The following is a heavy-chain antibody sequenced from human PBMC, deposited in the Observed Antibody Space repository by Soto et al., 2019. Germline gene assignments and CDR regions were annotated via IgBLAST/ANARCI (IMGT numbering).Heavy chain of an antibody. CDR3: ASLPWGGRFLAYVDV. J-gene: IGHJ6*02. Sequence: QVQLVQSGAEVKKPGSSVKVSCKASGGSFRTYAITWVRQVPGQGLEWMGGIVPLFGRPTYAQKFQGRVTSTADESWSTAYEVRSSLRPEVTDVYYCASLPWGGRFLAYVDVWGQGTTVTVS. CDR2: IVPLFGRP. V-gene: IGHV1-69*01. D-gene: IGHD3-3*01. CDR1: GGSFRTYA.